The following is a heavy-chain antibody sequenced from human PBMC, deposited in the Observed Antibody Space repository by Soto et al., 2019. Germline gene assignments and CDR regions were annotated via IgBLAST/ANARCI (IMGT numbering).Heavy chain of an antibody. D-gene: IGHD3-16*01. CDR3: AKESYTRRTDFDC. CDR2: IGGSGDDT. CDR1: GFTFSSCA. Sequence: EVQVLESGGGLVQPGGSLRLSCAASGFTFSSCAMSWVRQAPGKGLEWVSGIGGSGDDTEYTDSVKGRFTISRDNSKNRLYLRMKSLRAEDTALYYWAKESYTRRTDFDCSGQGTLVTVSS. J-gene: IGHJ4*02. V-gene: IGHV3-23*01.